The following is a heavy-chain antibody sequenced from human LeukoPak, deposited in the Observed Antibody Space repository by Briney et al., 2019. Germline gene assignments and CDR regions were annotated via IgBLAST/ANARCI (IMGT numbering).Heavy chain of an antibody. J-gene: IGHJ4*02. V-gene: IGHV3-74*01. Sequence: GGSLRLSCAASGFTFNDYSMHWVRQAPGKGLVWVSRIKTDGTTTHYADSVKGRFTISRDNAKNTLYLQMNNLRAEDTAVYYCARDNEWSLYDFWGQGTLVTVSS. D-gene: IGHD3-3*01. CDR2: IKTDGTTT. CDR1: GFTFNDYS. CDR3: ARDNEWSLYDF.